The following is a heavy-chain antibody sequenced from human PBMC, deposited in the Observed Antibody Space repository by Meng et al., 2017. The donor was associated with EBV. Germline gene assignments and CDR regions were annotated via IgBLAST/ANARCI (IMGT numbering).Heavy chain of an antibody. D-gene: IGHD5-12*01. V-gene: IGHV3-53*01. CDR2: IYSGGST. CDR1: GFTVSSNY. Sequence: EVELVESGGGLIRPGGSLRLSCAASGFTVSSNYSSWVRQAPGKGLEWVSVIYSGGSTYYADSVKGRFTISRDNSKNSLYLQMNSLRAEDTAVYYCAKHRLGPLDYWGQGTLVTVSS. J-gene: IGHJ4*02. CDR3: AKHRLGPLDY.